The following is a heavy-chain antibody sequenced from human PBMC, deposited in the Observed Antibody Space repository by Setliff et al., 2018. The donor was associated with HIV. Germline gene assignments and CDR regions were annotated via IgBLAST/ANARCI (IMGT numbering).Heavy chain of an antibody. CDR3: ARHSGVASPNWFDP. D-gene: IGHD3-10*01. CDR2: IYSSGRT. CDR1: GGSISGHY. V-gene: IGHV4-4*09. Sequence: PSETLSLPCTVSGGSISGHYWSWIRQPPGRGLEWIGYIYSSGRTNFNPPLQRRVTISVDTSKNQFSLKLSSVTAADTAVYYWARHSGVASPNWFDPWGQGTLVTVSS. J-gene: IGHJ5*02.